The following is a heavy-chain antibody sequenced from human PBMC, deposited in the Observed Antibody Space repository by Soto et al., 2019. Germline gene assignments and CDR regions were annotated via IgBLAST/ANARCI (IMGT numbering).Heavy chain of an antibody. V-gene: IGHV3-73*01. J-gene: IGHJ6*02. D-gene: IGHD3-10*01. CDR1: GFTFSGSA. Sequence: PGGSLRLSCAASGFTFSGSAMHWVRQASGKGLEWVGRIRSKANSYATAYAASVKGRFTISRDDSKNMAYLQMNSLKTEDTAVYYCTAGSGSNFYYYGMDVWGQGTTVTVSS. CDR2: IRSKANSYAT. CDR3: TAGSGSNFYYYGMDV.